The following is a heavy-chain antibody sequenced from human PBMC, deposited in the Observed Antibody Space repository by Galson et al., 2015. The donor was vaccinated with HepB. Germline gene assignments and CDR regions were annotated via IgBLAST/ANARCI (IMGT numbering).Heavy chain of an antibody. Sequence: SVKVSCKASGYTFTSYAVHWVRQAPGQRLEWMGWINAGNGNTKYSQKFQGRVTITRDTSASTAYMELSSLRSEDTAVYYCAKARRIAARELSPNWFDPWGQGTLVTVSS. V-gene: IGHV1-3*01. CDR1: GYTFTSYA. CDR2: INAGNGNT. CDR3: AKARRIAARELSPNWFDP. J-gene: IGHJ5*02. D-gene: IGHD3-16*02.